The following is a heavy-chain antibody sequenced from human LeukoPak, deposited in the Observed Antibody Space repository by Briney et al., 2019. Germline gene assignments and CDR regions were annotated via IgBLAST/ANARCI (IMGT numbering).Heavy chain of an antibody. Sequence: PSETLSLTCTVSGGSISSGGYSWSWIRQLPGKGLEWIGYIDYSGTAYYNPSLKSRVTISIDTSNNQFSVKLSSVTAADTAVYYCARDSYSSSIRWFDSWGQGTLVIVPS. CDR3: ARDSYSSSIRWFDS. D-gene: IGHD6-6*01. V-gene: IGHV4-31*03. J-gene: IGHJ5*01. CDR1: GGSISSGGYS. CDR2: IDYSGTA.